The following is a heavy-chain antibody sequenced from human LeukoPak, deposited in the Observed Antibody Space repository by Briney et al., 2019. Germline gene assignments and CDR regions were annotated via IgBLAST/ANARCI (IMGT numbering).Heavy chain of an antibody. J-gene: IGHJ4*02. D-gene: IGHD2-2*01. CDR2: INQDGSET. V-gene: IGHV3-7*01. CDR3: ARDCSTTSCSTGYYSDY. CDR1: GFTFSSYW. Sequence: PGGSLRLSCAASGFTFSSYWMSWVRQAPGKGLEWVANINQDGSETDYVASVKGRFTISRDNAKNSLYLQMSSLRAEDTAVYYCARDCSTTSCSTGYYSDYWGQGTLVTVSS.